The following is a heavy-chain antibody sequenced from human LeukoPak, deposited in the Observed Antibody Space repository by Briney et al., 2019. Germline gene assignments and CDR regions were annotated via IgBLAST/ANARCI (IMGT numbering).Heavy chain of an antibody. D-gene: IGHD1-26*01. CDR1: GGTFISYA. CDR3: AKDCGSYYVDGFNP. Sequence: ASVKLSCKASGGTFISYAISCVRQAPGQGREWMGGIIPIFGTANYAQKFQGRVAITTDESTSTAYLELSTLTSEATAVYSCAKDCGSYYVDGFNPWGQGTLVTVSS. CDR2: IIPIFGTA. V-gene: IGHV1-69*05. J-gene: IGHJ5*02.